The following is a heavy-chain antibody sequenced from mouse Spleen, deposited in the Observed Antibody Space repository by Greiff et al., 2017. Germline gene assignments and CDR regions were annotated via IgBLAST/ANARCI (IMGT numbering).Heavy chain of an antibody. CDR1: GYTFTDYY. CDR2: INPNNGGT. V-gene: IGHV1-26*01. CDR3: ARLTFWDYFDY. D-gene: IGHD2-13*01. J-gene: IGHJ2*01. Sequence: EVQLQQSGPELVKPGASVKISCKASGYTFTDYYMNWVKQSHGKSLEWIGDINPNNGGTSYNQKFKGKATLTVDKSSSTAYMELRSLTSEDSAVYYCARLTFWDYFDYWGQGTTLTVSS.